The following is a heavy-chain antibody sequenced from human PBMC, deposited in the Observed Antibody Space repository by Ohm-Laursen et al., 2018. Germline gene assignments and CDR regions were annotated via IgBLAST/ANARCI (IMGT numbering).Heavy chain of an antibody. D-gene: IGHD3-10*01. CDR2: IYYSGST. CDR1: GGSISSYY. Sequence: SQTLSLTCTVSGGSISSYYWSWIRQPPGKGLEWIGYIYYSGSTNYNPSLKSRVTMSVDTSKNQFSLRLSSVTAADTAVYYCVRDRITMVWGGDDYYYYGMDVWGQGTTVTVSS. J-gene: IGHJ6*02. CDR3: VRDRITMVWGGDDYYYYGMDV. V-gene: IGHV4-59*12.